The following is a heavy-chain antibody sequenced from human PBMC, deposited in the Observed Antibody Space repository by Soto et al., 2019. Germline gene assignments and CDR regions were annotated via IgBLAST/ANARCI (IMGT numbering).Heavy chain of an antibody. Sequence: GVLRLSCAGSGFSFKTYNMNWVRQAPGKGLEWISGMSGVGDSIFYADFLKGRFTISRDNAKKSLYLAVHSRGADDTAVYFCARSPSTVTTHYFYGLDVWGQGTTVTVSS. J-gene: IGHJ6*02. V-gene: IGHV3-48*01. CDR1: GFSFKTYN. D-gene: IGHD4-17*01. CDR3: ARSPSTVTTHYFYGLDV. CDR2: MSGVGDSI.